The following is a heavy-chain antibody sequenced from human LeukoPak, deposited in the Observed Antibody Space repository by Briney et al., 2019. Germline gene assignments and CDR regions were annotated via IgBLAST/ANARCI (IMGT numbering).Heavy chain of an antibody. Sequence: SETLSLTCTVSGYSISSGYYWGWIRQPPGKGLEWIGSIYHSGSTYYNPSLKSRVTISVDTSKNQFSLKLSSVTAADTAVYYCARLRQQLVRSFDYWGQGTLVTVSS. J-gene: IGHJ4*02. D-gene: IGHD6-13*01. V-gene: IGHV4-38-2*02. CDR2: IYHSGST. CDR3: ARLRQQLVRSFDY. CDR1: GYSISSGYY.